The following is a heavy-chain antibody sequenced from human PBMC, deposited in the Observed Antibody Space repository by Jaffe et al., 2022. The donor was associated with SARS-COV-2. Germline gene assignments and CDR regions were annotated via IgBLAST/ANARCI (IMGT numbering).Heavy chain of an antibody. D-gene: IGHD3-3*01. Sequence: EVQLVESGGGLVKPGGSLRLSCAASGFTFSSYSMNWVRQAPGKGLEWVSSISSSSSYIYYADSVKGRFTISRDNAKNSLYLQMNSLRAEDTAVYYCARDRFIGGGFLEWLANWGQGTLVTVSS. V-gene: IGHV3-21*01. J-gene: IGHJ4*02. CDR3: ARDRFIGGGFLEWLAN. CDR2: ISSSSSYI. CDR1: GFTFSSYS.